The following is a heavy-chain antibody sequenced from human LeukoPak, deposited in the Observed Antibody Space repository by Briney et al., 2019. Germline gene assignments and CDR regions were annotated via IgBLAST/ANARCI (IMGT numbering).Heavy chain of an antibody. Sequence: PGGSLRLSCAASGFTVSSNYMSWVRQAPGKGLEWVSVIYSGGSTYYADSVKGRFTISRDNSKNTLYLQMNSLRAEDTAVYYCARHPGSSWYSHRDYWGQGTLVTVSS. CDR1: GFTVSSNY. V-gene: IGHV3-66*04. J-gene: IGHJ4*02. CDR3: ARHPGSSWYSHRDY. D-gene: IGHD6-13*01. CDR2: IYSGGST.